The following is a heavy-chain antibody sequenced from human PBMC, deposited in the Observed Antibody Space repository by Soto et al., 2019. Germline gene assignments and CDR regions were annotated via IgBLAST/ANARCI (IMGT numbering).Heavy chain of an antibody. D-gene: IGHD2-8*01. CDR2: MNPNSGNT. CDR3: ARGPYCTNGVCYGRWFDP. CDR1: GYTFTSYD. J-gene: IGHJ5*02. V-gene: IGHV1-8*01. Sequence: QVQLVQSGAEVKKPGASVKVSCKASGYTFTSYDINWVRQATGQGLEWMGWMNPNSGNTGYAQKFKGRVTMTRNTSISTAYMELSSLRSEDTAVYYGARGPYCTNGVCYGRWFDPWGQGTLVTVSS.